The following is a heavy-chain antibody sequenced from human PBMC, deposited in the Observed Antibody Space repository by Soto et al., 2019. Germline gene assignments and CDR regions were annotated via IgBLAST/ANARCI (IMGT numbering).Heavy chain of an antibody. D-gene: IGHD3-10*01. CDR3: VGGQYYFDY. CDR1: GFPFTSYG. CDR2: ISYDGSDK. Sequence: QVQLVESGGGVVQPGRSLRLSCAASGFPFTSYGVHWVREGLDKGLEWVAIISYDGSDKYYADSVKGRFTISRDNSKNTLYLQMNSLRPEDTALYYCVGGQYYFDYRGQGTLVIVSS. J-gene: IGHJ4*02. V-gene: IGHV3-30*03.